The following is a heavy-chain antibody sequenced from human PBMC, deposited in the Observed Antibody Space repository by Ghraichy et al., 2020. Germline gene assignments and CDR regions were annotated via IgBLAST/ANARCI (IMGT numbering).Heavy chain of an antibody. J-gene: IGHJ6*03. D-gene: IGHD1-26*01. Sequence: GGSLRLSCAASGFTFSSYSMNWVRQAPGKGLEWVSSISSSSSYIYYADSVKGRFTISRDNAKNSLYLQMNSLRAEDTAVYYCARTSGIVGATRLYYYYYYMDVWGKGTTVTVSS. CDR2: ISSSSSYI. CDR3: ARTSGIVGATRLYYYYYYMDV. V-gene: IGHV3-21*01. CDR1: GFTFSSYS.